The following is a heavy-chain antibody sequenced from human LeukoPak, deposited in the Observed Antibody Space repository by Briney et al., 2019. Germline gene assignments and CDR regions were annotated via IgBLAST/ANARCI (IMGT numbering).Heavy chain of an antibody. V-gene: IGHV4-30-2*01. CDR2: IYHSGST. Sequence: SQTLSLTCAVSGGSISSGGYSWSWIRQPPGKGLEWIGYIYHSGSTYYNPSLKSRVTISVDRSKNQFSLKLSSVTAADTAEYYCARGPRRIAAAGYYGMDVWGQGTTVTVSS. D-gene: IGHD6-13*01. CDR1: GGSISSGGYS. CDR3: ARGPRRIAAAGYYGMDV. J-gene: IGHJ6*02.